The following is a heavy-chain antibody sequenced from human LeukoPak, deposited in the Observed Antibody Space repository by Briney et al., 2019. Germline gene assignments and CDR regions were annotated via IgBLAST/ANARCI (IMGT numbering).Heavy chain of an antibody. Sequence: SVKVSCKASAGPFSNYDISWVRQAPGQGLEGMGRIIPIFGTANYANKFQGRVSITTDESTNTAYMELSSLRSEDTAVYYCARDFACSSTSCSDYWGQGTLVTVSS. V-gene: IGHV1-69*05. CDR1: AGPFSNYD. J-gene: IGHJ4*02. CDR2: IIPIFGTA. CDR3: ARDFACSSTSCSDY. D-gene: IGHD2-2*01.